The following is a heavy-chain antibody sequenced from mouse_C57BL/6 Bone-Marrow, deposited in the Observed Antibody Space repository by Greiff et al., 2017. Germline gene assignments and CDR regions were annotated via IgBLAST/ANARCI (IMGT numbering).Heavy chain of an antibody. D-gene: IGHD1-1*01. J-gene: IGHJ2*01. Sequence: QVQLQQPGAELVMPGASVKLSCKASGYTFTSYWMHWVKQRPGQGLEWIGEIDPSDSYTNYNQKFKGKSTLTVDKSSSTAYMQLSSLTSEDSAVYYCARGVITTVVDHWGEGTTLTDSP. CDR2: IDPSDSYT. CDR1: GYTFTSYW. CDR3: ARGVITTVVDH. V-gene: IGHV1-69*01.